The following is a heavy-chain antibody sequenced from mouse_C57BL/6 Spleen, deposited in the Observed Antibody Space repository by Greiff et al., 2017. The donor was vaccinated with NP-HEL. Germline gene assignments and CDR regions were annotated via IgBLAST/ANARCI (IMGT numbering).Heavy chain of an antibody. Sequence: VHLVESGPGLVQPSQSLSITCTVSGFSLTSYGVHWVRQSPGKGLEWLGVIWRGGSTDYNAAFMSRLSITKDNSKSQVFFKMNSLQADDTAIYYCAPNYYGSSYGAMDYWGQGTSVTVSS. CDR3: APNYYGSSYGAMDY. J-gene: IGHJ4*01. CDR1: GFSLTSYG. D-gene: IGHD1-1*01. CDR2: IWRGGST. V-gene: IGHV2-5*01.